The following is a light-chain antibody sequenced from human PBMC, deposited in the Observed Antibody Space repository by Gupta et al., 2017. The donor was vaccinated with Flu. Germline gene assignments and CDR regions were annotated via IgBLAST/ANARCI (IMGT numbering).Light chain of an antibody. J-gene: IGKJ1*01. Sequence: DIVMTQSPDSLAVSLGERDTINCKSSQSVLYSSNNKNYLAWYQQKPGQPPKLLIYWASTRESGVPDRFSGSGSGTDFTLTISSLQAEDVAVYYCQQDDSTPRTFGQGTKVEIK. CDR2: WAS. V-gene: IGKV4-1*01. CDR1: QSVLYSSNNKNY. CDR3: QQDDSTPRT.